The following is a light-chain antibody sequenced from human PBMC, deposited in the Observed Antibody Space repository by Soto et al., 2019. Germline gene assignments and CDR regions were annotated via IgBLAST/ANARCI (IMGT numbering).Light chain of an antibody. CDR1: QSVSSNY. CDR2: GAS. J-gene: IGKJ1*01. Sequence: IVLTQSPGTLSLSPGERATLSCRASQSVSSNYITWYQQKPGQAPRRLIFGASSRATGIPDRFSGSGSGTDFTLTISRLEPEDFAVYYCQQYGSSPSTFGQGTKVEIK. CDR3: QQYGSSPST. V-gene: IGKV3-20*01.